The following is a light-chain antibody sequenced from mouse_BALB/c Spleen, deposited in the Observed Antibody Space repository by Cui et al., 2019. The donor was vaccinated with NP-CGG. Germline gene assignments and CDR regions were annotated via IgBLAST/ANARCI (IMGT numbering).Light chain of an antibody. Sequence: VVIPESAPTTSPGETVTLTCRSSTGAVTTSNYANWVQEKPDHLFTGLIGGTNNRAPGVPARFSGSLIGDKAALTITGAQTEDEARYFCALWYSNHWVFGGGTKLTVL. J-gene: IGLJ1*01. CDR3: ALWYSNHWV. CDR2: GTN. CDR1: TGAVTTSNY. V-gene: IGLV1*01.